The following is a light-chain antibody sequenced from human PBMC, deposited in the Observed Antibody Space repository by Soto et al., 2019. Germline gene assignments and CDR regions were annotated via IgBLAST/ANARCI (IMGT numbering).Light chain of an antibody. V-gene: IGLV2-8*01. J-gene: IGLJ2*01. CDR1: SSDVGGYNF. Sequence: QSALTQPPSASGSPGQSVTISCTGTSSDVGGYNFVSWYQQHPGKAPKLIIYEVIKRPSGVPDRFSGSKSGNTASLTVPGLQAEDEADYYCTSYAGTNNYVVFGGGTKLTVL. CDR3: TSYAGTNNYVV. CDR2: EVI.